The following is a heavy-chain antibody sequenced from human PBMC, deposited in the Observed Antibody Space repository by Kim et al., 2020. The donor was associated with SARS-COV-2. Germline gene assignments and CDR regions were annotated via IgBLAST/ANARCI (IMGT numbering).Heavy chain of an antibody. CDR3: AFGGSGSYYGYFDY. CDR2: IYSGGSST. Sequence: GGSLSLSCAASGFTFSSYSMSWVRQAPGKGLEWVSVIYSGGSSTYYADSVKGRFTISRDNSKNTLYLQMHSLRAEDTAVYYCAFGGSGSYYGYFDYWGQGTLVTVSS. J-gene: IGHJ4*02. CDR1: GFTFSSYS. V-gene: IGHV3-23*03. D-gene: IGHD3-10*01.